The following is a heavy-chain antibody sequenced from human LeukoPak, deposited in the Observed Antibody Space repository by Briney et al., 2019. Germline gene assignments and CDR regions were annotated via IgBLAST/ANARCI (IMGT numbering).Heavy chain of an antibody. Sequence: ASVKVSCKASGYTFRSYAINWVRPAPGQGLEWMGWMSPNTDDTGSAQKFQGRLTMTRNTPISTVYMELSSLGSEDTAAYYCARGRWFSDSSDNSGNTLDIWGQGTMVTVSS. CDR1: GYTFRSYA. CDR2: MSPNTDDT. D-gene: IGHD3-22*01. CDR3: ARGRWFSDSSDNSGNTLDI. V-gene: IGHV1-8*01. J-gene: IGHJ3*02.